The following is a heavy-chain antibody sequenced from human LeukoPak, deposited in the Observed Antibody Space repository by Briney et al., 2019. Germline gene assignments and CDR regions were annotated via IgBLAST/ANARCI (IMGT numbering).Heavy chain of an antibody. V-gene: IGHV4-59*02. D-gene: IGHD5-18*01. Sequence: SETLSLTCTVSGGSVSGYYWSWIRQPPGKGLEWIGYVYYTGSTNYNPSLKSRVTISVDMSKNQFSLRLSSVTAAGTAVYYCARHERTYSYGPTYYFDYWGQGTLVTVSS. CDR3: ARHERTYSYGPTYYFDY. CDR1: GGSVSGYY. CDR2: VYYTGST. J-gene: IGHJ4*02.